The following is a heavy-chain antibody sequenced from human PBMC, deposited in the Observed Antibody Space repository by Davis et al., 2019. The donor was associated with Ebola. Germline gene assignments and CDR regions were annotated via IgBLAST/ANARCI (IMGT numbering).Heavy chain of an antibody. V-gene: IGHV3-30*02. Sequence: PGGSLRLSCAASGFTFSSYWMHWVRQAPGKGLEWVAFIRYDGSNKYYADSVKGRFTISRDNSKNTLYLQMNSLRAEDTAVYYCAKEPPSFGVVDVWYFDYWGQGTLVTVSS. CDR1: GFTFSSYW. J-gene: IGHJ4*02. CDR3: AKEPPSFGVVDVWYFDY. D-gene: IGHD3-3*01. CDR2: IRYDGSNK.